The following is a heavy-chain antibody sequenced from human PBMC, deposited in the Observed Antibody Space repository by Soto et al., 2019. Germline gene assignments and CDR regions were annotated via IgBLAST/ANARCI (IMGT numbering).Heavy chain of an antibody. CDR3: AKDRGRFVSWFDP. V-gene: IGHV3-30*18. CDR2: IPYDGSNK. D-gene: IGHD3-10*01. CDR1: GFTFSSCG. J-gene: IGHJ5*02. Sequence: GGSLRLSCAASGFTFSSCGMHWVRQAPGKGLEWVAVIPYDGSNKYYADSVKGRFTISRDNSKNTLYLQMNSLRAEDTAVYYCAKDRGRFVSWFDPWGQGTLVTVSS.